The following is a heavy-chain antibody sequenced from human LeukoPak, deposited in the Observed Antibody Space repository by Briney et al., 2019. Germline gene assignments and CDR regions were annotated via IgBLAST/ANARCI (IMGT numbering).Heavy chain of an antibody. CDR2: INHSGST. Sequence: SETLSLTCAVYGGSFSGYYWSWIRQPPGKGLEWIGEINHSGSTNYNPSLKSRVTIPVDTSKMQFSLNLSSVTAADTAVYYCASWRGSRGYDYGFDSWGQGTLVTVSS. CDR1: GGSFSGYY. V-gene: IGHV4-34*01. CDR3: ASWRGSRGYDYGFDS. J-gene: IGHJ4*02. D-gene: IGHD5-12*01.